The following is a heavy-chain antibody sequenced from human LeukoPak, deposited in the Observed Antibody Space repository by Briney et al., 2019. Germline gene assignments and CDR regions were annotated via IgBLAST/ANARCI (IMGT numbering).Heavy chain of an antibody. J-gene: IGHJ3*02. V-gene: IGHV1-18*01. CDR1: GSTFTSYG. CDR2: ISAYNGNT. CDR3: ARMWEPYSDAFDI. Sequence: GASVKVSCKASGSTFTSYGISWVRQAPGQGLEWMGWISAYNGNTNYEGRVTMTTDTSTSTDYMELRSLRSDDTAVYYCARMWEPYSDAFDIWGQGTMVTVSS. D-gene: IGHD1-26*01.